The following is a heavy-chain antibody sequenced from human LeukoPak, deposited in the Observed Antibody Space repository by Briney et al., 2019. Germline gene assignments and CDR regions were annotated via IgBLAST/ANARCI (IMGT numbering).Heavy chain of an antibody. D-gene: IGHD5-24*01. CDR1: GGTFTSYD. CDR3: ATRDGYNFDY. V-gene: IGHV1-2*02. J-gene: IGHJ4*02. Sequence: GASVKVSCKASGGTFTSYDINWVRQATGQGLEWMGWMNPNSGGTNYAQKFQGRVTMTRDTSISTAYMELSRLRSDDTAVYFCATRDGYNFDYWGQGTLVTVSS. CDR2: MNPNSGGT.